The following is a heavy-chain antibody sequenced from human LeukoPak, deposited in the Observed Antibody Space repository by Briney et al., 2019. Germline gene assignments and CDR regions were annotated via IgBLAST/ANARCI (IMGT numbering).Heavy chain of an antibody. J-gene: IGHJ6*03. D-gene: IGHD3-10*01. CDR1: GGSISSYY. V-gene: IGHV4-4*07. CDR2: IYTSGST. Sequence: PETLSLTCTVSGGSISSYYWSWIRQPAGKGLEWIGRIYTSGSTNYNPSLKSRVTMPVDTSKNQFSLKLSSVTAADTAVYYCARGYPPYYGSGSRPGYYYYYMDVWGKGTTVTVSS. CDR3: ARGYPPYYGSGSRPGYYYYYMDV.